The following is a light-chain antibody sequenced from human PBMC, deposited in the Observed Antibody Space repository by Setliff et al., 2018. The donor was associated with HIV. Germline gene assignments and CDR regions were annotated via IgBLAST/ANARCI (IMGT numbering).Light chain of an antibody. Sequence: QSVLTQPASVSGSPGQSITISCTGTSSDVGGYKYVSWYQQYPGKAPKLIIYEVTNRPSGVSNRFSGSKSGNTASLTISGLQAEDEADYYCNSFTSSSAYVLFGGGTKVTDL. CDR1: SSDVGGYKY. CDR3: NSFTSSSAYVL. J-gene: IGLJ3*02. CDR2: EVT. V-gene: IGLV2-14*01.